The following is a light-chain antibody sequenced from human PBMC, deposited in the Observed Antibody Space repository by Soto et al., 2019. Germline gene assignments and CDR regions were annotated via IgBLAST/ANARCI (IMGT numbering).Light chain of an antibody. Sequence: QPVLTQPPSASGTPGQRVTISCSGSRSNIGNNAVSWYQQFPGTAPKLLIYNNNQRPSGVPDRFSGSEAGTSASLAISGLQSGDEADYYRGILDGRLNAPGVFGGGTKLTVL. J-gene: IGLJ3*02. CDR2: NNN. V-gene: IGLV1-44*01. CDR3: GILDGRLNAPGV. CDR1: RSNIGNNA.